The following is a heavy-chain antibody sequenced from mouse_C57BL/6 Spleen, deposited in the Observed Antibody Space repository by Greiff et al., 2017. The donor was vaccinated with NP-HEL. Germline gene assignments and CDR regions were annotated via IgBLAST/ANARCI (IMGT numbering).Heavy chain of an antibody. Sequence: VQLQQSGAELVRPGTSVKMSCKASGYTFTNYWIGWAKQRPGHGLEWIGDIYPGGGYTNYNEKFKGKATLTADKSSSTAYMQFSSLTSEDSAIYYCARSELGRDYAMDYWGQGTSVTVSS. D-gene: IGHD4-1*01. V-gene: IGHV1-63*01. CDR1: GYTFTNYW. CDR2: IYPGGGYT. CDR3: ARSELGRDYAMDY. J-gene: IGHJ4*01.